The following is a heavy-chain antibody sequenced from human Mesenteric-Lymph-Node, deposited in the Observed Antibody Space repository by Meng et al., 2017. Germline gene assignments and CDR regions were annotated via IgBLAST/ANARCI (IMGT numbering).Heavy chain of an antibody. V-gene: IGHV3-30*01. Sequence: GESLKISCAGSGFYFSCHSMRWVRQAPGKGLEWVALISYDGINTVYSDSVKGRLTISRDNYRGTVYLQMDSLRPEDTAVYCCTREDSPQDSTSWYSFDAWGQGILVTVSS. CDR1: GFYFSCHS. CDR2: ISYDGINT. D-gene: IGHD6-13*01. CDR3: TREDSPQDSTSWYSFDA. J-gene: IGHJ4*02.